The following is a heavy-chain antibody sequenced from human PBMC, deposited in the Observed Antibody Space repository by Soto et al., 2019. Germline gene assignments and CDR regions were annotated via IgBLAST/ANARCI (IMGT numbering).Heavy chain of an antibody. D-gene: IGHD3-3*01. V-gene: IGHV1-69*12. J-gene: IGHJ5*02. Sequence: QVQLVQSGAEVKKPGSSVKVSCKASGGTFSSYAISWVRQAPGQGLEWMGGIIPIFGTANYAQKFQGRVTSNADECTSPAYMELSSLRSEDTDVYYCARSQYYDFWSGVNWFDPGGQGTLVTVSS. CDR3: ARSQYYDFWSGVNWFDP. CDR2: IIPIFGTA. CDR1: GGTFSSYA.